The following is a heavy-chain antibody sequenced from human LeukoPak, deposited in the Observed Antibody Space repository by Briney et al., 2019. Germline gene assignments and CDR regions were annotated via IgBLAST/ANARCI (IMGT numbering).Heavy chain of an antibody. D-gene: IGHD2-15*01. Sequence: ASVKVSCKASGGTFSSYAISWVRQAPGQGLXXXXXXXXXFGIASYAQKFQGRVTITADKSTSTAYMELSSLRSEDTAVYYCARVRCSGGSCYSLDWYFDLWGRGTLVTVSS. J-gene: IGHJ2*01. V-gene: IGHV1-69*17. CDR3: ARVRCSGGSCYSLDWYFDL. CDR1: GGTFSSYA. CDR2: XXXXFGIA.